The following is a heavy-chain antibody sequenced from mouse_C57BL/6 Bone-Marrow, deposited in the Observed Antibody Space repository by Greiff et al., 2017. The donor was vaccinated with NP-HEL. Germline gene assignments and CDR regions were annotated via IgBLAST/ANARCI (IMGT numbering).Heavy chain of an antibody. V-gene: IGHV1-19*01. Sequence: EVQLQQSGPVLVKPGASVKMSCKASGYTFTDYYMNWVKQSHGKSLEWIGVINPYNGGTSYNQKFKGKATLTVDKSSSTAYMELNSLTSEDSAVYYCARWLLRYFDDWGEGTTLTVSS. D-gene: IGHD2-3*01. CDR1: GYTFTDYY. J-gene: IGHJ2*01. CDR3: ARWLLRYFDD. CDR2: INPYNGGT.